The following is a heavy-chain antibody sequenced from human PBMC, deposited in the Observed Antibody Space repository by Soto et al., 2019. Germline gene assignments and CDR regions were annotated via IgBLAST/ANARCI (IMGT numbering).Heavy chain of an antibody. D-gene: IGHD5-18*01. Sequence: EVQLVESGGGLVQPGGSLRLSCAASGFTVSSNYMSWVRQAPGKGLEWVSVIYSGGSAYYADSVKGRFTISRDNSKNTLYLQMNRLRAEDTAVYYCATHGYSYGGGYFDYWGQGTLVTVSS. V-gene: IGHV3-66*04. CDR3: ATHGYSYGGGYFDY. J-gene: IGHJ4*02. CDR2: IYSGGSA. CDR1: GFTVSSNY.